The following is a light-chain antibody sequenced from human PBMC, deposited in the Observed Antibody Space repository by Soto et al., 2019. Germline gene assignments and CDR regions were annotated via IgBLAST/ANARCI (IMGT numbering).Light chain of an antibody. Sequence: QSVLTQPPSVSGAPGQRVTSSCTGSSSNIGAGYDVHWYQQLPGRAPKLLIYGNTNRPSGVPDRFSGSKSGTSASLAITGLQAEDEADYYCLSFDSSLSVGFGGVTKLTVL. J-gene: IGLJ2*01. CDR3: LSFDSSLSVG. CDR2: GNT. CDR1: SSNIGAGYD. V-gene: IGLV1-40*01.